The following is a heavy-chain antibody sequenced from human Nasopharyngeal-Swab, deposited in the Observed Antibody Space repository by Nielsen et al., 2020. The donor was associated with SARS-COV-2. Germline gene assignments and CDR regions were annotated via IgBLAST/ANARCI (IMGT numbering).Heavy chain of an antibody. J-gene: IGHJ4*02. Sequence: GSLRLSCAASGFTFSSYSMSWLRQAPGKGLEWVSTITGNGDTTYYADSVKGRFTISRDNSENTVYLQMNSLRAEDTAVYYCARDAPAHYGAFYWGRGTLVTVSS. D-gene: IGHD4-17*01. CDR2: ITGNGDTT. CDR3: ARDAPAHYGAFY. V-gene: IGHV3-23*01. CDR1: GFTFSSYS.